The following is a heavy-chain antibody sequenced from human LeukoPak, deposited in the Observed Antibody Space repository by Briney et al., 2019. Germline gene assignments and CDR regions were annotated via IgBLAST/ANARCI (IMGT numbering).Heavy chain of an antibody. Sequence: PGGSLRLSCAASGFTFSSYGMHCVRQAPGKGLEWVAVISYDGSNKYYADSVKGRFTISRDNSKNTLYLQMNSLRAEDTAVYYCAKGAIGLAAAGPHFDYWGQGTLVTVSS. J-gene: IGHJ4*02. CDR2: ISYDGSNK. D-gene: IGHD6-13*01. CDR3: AKGAIGLAAAGPHFDY. CDR1: GFTFSSYG. V-gene: IGHV3-30*18.